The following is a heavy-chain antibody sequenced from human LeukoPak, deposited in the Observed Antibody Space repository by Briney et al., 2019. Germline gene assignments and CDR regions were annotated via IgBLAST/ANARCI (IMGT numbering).Heavy chain of an antibody. CDR2: ISSSSDYI. CDR3: AELGITMIGGV. J-gene: IGHJ6*04. CDR1: GFTFSSYS. D-gene: IGHD3-10*02. V-gene: IGHV3-21*01. Sequence: GGSLRLSCAASGFTFSSYSMNWVRQAPGKGLEWVSSISSSSDYIYNADSVKGGFTISRDNAKNSLYLQMNSLSAEDTAVYYCAELGITMIGGVWGKGTTVTISS.